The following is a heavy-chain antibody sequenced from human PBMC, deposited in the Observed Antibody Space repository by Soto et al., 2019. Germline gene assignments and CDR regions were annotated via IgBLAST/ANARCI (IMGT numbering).Heavy chain of an antibody. CDR2: SIPIFGTA. V-gene: IGHV1-69*01. CDR1: GGTSNRFA. Sequence: QVQLVQSGTEVKKPGSSVRVSCKASGGTSNRFACSWVRQAPGQGLEWMGGSIPIFGTANYAPRFQGRATITADESTSTGSMELSGLRSDDTATYYCATGRGSGGFDSWGQGPQVLVSS. CDR3: ATGRGSGGFDS. J-gene: IGHJ4*02. D-gene: IGHD3-16*01.